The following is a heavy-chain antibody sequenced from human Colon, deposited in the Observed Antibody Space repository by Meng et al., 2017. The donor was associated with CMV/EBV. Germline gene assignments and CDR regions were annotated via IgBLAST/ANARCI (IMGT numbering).Heavy chain of an antibody. CDR1: GGPFKGYY. V-gene: IGHV4-34*01. CDR2: IRHSGLT. D-gene: IGHD5-24*01. Sequence: SETLSLTCAVSGGPFKGYYWNWIRQSPGKGLEWIGEIRHSGLTSHNPALKSRITISLDTSKNQVSLEVRSVIAADTGVYDCERQRENFYYYGMDVWGHGTMVTVSS. CDR3: ERQRENFYYYGMDV. J-gene: IGHJ6*02.